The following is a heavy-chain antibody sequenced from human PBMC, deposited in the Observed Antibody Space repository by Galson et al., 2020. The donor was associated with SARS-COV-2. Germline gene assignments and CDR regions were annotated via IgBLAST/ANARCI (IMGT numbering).Heavy chain of an antibody. CDR3: SRLGGYCSGGSCYYYYYMDV. D-gene: IGHD2-15*01. Sequence: GESLKISCKGSGYSFTSYWIGWVSQMPGKGLEWMGIIYPGASDTRYSPSFQRQVTIPADKSISTAYLQWSSLKASDTAMYYCSRLGGYCSGGSCYYYYYMDVWGKGSTVTVSS. J-gene: IGHJ6*03. V-gene: IGHV5-51*01. CDR2: IYPGASDT. CDR1: GYSFTSYW.